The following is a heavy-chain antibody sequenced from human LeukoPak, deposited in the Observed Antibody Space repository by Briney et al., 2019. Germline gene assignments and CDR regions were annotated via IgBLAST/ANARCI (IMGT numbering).Heavy chain of an antibody. Sequence: SETLSLTCAVYGGSFSGYYWSWIRQPPGKGLEGIGEINHSGSTNYNPSLKSRVTISVDTSKNQFSLKLSSVTAADTAVYYCARPRNSSSVWFDPWGQGTLVTVSS. CDR1: GGSFSGYY. CDR3: ARPRNSSSVWFDP. CDR2: INHSGST. J-gene: IGHJ5*02. D-gene: IGHD6-6*01. V-gene: IGHV4-34*01.